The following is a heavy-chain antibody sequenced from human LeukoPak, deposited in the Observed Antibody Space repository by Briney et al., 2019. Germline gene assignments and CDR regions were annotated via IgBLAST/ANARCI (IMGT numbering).Heavy chain of an antibody. D-gene: IGHD2-2*01. V-gene: IGHV1-2*02. J-gene: IGHJ4*02. CDR1: GYTFTSHY. Sequence: ASVKVSCKSSGYTFTSHYMHWVRQAPGQGLEWMGWINPNSGGTNYAQKFQGRVTMTRDTSISTAYMELSRLRSDDTAVYYCARVVPAANGNFFDYWGQGTLVTVSS. CDR3: ARVVPAANGNFFDY. CDR2: INPNSGGT.